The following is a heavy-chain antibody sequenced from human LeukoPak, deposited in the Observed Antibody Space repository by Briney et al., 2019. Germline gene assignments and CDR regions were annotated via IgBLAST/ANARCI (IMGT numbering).Heavy chain of an antibody. V-gene: IGHV3-23*01. Sequence: GGSLRLSCAASGFTFSSYAMSWVRQAPGKGLEWVSAISGSGGSTYYADSVKGRFTISRDNSKNTLYLQMNSLRAEDTALYYCAKDELGYTSGSCDYWGQGTLVTVSS. CDR1: GFTFSSYA. J-gene: IGHJ4*02. CDR3: AKDELGYTSGSCDY. CDR2: ISGSGGST. D-gene: IGHD6-19*01.